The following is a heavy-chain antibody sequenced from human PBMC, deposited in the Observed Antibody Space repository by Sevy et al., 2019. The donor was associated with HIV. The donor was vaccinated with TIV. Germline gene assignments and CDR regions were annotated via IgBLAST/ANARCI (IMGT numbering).Heavy chain of an antibody. D-gene: IGHD1-7*01. CDR2: VYPNSGGT. V-gene: IGHV1-2*06. J-gene: IGHJ6*02. CDR3: ARDGGGGTTNSGMDV. Sequence: ASVKVSCKACVYTFTGDYLHWVRQAPGQGRDWMGRVYPNSGGTNYPQKFQGRVTITRDTSIITAYMELSRLRCDDTAVYYCARDGGGGTTNSGMDVWGQGTTVTVSS. CDR1: VYTFTGDY.